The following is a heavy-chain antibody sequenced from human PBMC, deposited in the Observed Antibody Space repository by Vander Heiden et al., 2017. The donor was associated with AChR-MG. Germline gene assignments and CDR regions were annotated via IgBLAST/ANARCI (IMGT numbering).Heavy chain of an antibody. Sequence: QLQLQESGPGLVKPSETLSLTCTVSGGSIRSSSYYWGWIRQPPGKGLEWIGSLYYSGITYYNPSLKSRVTISVDTSRNQFSLSLSSVTAADTAVYYCGRLVAYDNSGYSLVGGRFFDYWGQGILVTISS. CDR2: LYYSGIT. CDR1: GGSIRSSSYY. D-gene: IGHD3-22*01. CDR3: GRLVAYDNSGYSLVGGRFFDY. V-gene: IGHV4-39*01. J-gene: IGHJ4*02.